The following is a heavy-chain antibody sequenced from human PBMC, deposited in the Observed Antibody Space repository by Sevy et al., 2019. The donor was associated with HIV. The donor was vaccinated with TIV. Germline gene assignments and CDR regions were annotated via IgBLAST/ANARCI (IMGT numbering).Heavy chain of an antibody. CDR3: AKTIDSGGGVVPAANYFYYGLDV. Sequence: GGCLRLSCAASGFTFSAYAMNWVRQAPGKGLEWVSAISGKGRNTHYTDSVEGRFTISRDTSNNTLYLQMNSLRAEDTAVYYCAKTIDSGGGVVPAANYFYYGLDVWGQGTTVTVSS. J-gene: IGHJ6*02. V-gene: IGHV3-23*01. CDR1: GFTFSAYA. CDR2: ISGKGRNT. D-gene: IGHD2-2*01.